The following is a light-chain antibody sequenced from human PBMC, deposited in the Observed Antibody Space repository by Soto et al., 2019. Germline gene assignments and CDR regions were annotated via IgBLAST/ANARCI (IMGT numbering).Light chain of an antibody. V-gene: IGKV3-11*01. J-gene: IGKJ1*01. Sequence: EIVLTRSPATLALSPWERATLSCRASQSVSSYLAWYQQKPGQAPRLLIYDASNRATGIPARFSGSGSGTDFTLTISSLEPEDFAVYYCQQRSNWPTFGQGTKVDIK. CDR2: DAS. CDR3: QQRSNWPT. CDR1: QSVSSY.